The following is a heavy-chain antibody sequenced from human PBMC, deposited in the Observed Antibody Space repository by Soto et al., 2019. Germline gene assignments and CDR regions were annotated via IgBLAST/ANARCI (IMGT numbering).Heavy chain of an antibody. CDR3: AKGQHCSSTSCYFYYYGMDV. D-gene: IGHD2-2*01. V-gene: IGHV3-30*18. J-gene: IGHJ6*02. CDR2: ISYDGSNK. Sequence: QVQLVESGGGVVQPGRSLRLSCAASGFTFNTYGMHWVRQSPGKGLEWVAVISYDGSNKYYADSVKGRLTISRDNSKNTRYLQMNSRRAEDTAVYYCAKGQHCSSTSCYFYYYGMDVWGQGTTVAVSS. CDR1: GFTFNTYG.